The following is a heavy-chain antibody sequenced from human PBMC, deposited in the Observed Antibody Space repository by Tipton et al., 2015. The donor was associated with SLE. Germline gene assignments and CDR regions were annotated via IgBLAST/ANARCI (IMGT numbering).Heavy chain of an antibody. CDR3: AMAARPYYYMDV. CDR1: GGSVSSASYY. D-gene: IGHD6-6*01. Sequence: TLSLTCTVSGGSVSSASYYWSWIRQPAGKGLEWIGRFYTSGSTKYNPSLKSRLTISEDTSKNQFSLKLSSVTAADTAVYYCAMAARPYYYMDVWGKGTTVTVSS. J-gene: IGHJ6*03. CDR2: FYTSGST. V-gene: IGHV4-61*02.